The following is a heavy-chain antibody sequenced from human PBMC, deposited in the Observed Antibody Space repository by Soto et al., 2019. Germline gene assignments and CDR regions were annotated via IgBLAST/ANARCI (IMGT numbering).Heavy chain of an antibody. J-gene: IGHJ4*02. Sequence: PGGSLRLSCAASGFTFSSFAMHWVRQAPGKGLEYVSAISSNGGSTYYANSVKGRFTISRDNSKNTLYLQMGSLRAEDMAVYYCARFGFTYYYDYWGQGT. CDR2: ISSNGGST. D-gene: IGHD3-10*01. V-gene: IGHV3-64*01. CDR3: ARFGFTYYYDY. CDR1: GFTFSSFA.